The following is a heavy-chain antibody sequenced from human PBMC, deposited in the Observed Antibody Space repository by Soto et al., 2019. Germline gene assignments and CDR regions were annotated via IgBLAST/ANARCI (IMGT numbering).Heavy chain of an antibody. CDR3: ARGGPLYYDIFSGRESNWFGY. D-gene: IGHD3-9*01. CDR2: INAGNGNT. J-gene: IGHJ5*01. Sequence: VRQAPGQRLELMGWINAGNGNTKYSQKFQGWVTMTRDTSISTAYMELSRLRSDDTAVYYCARGGPLYYDIFSGRESNWFGYWG. V-gene: IGHV1-2*04.